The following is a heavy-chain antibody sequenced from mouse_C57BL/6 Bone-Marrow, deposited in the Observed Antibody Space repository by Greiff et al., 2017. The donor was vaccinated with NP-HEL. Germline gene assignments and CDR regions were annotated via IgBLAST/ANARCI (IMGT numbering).Heavy chain of an antibody. V-gene: IGHV1-50*01. Sequence: VQLQQPGAELVKPGASVKLSCKASGYTFTSYWMQWVKQRPGQGLEWIGEIDPSDSYTNYNQKFKGKATLTLDTSSSTAYMQLSSLTSEDSAVYYCAREAQATAWFAYWGQGTLVTVSA. J-gene: IGHJ3*01. CDR1: GYTFTSYW. CDR3: AREAQATAWFAY. D-gene: IGHD3-2*02. CDR2: IDPSDSYT.